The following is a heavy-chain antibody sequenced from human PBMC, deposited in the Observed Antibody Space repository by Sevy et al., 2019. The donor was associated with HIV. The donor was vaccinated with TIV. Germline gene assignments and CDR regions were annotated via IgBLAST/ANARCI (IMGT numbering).Heavy chain of an antibody. J-gene: IGHJ4*02. CDR2: IYYSGST. CDR3: ARVGVGTTGTAYFDY. V-gene: IGHV4-61*01. CDR1: GGSVSSGSYY. Sequence: SETLSLTCTVSGGSVSSGSYYWSWIRQPPGKGLEWIGYIYYSGSTNYNPSLKSRVTISVDTSKIQFSLKLSSVTGGDTAVYYCARVGVGTTGTAYFDYWGQGTLVTVSS. D-gene: IGHD1-1*01.